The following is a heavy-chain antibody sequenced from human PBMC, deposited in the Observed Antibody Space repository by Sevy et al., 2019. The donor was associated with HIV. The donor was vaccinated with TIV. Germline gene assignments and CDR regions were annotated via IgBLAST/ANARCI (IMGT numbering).Heavy chain of an antibody. D-gene: IGHD3-22*01. CDR2: FDPEDGER. CDR1: GYTLTEFS. V-gene: IGHV1-24*01. CDR3: ATTKEYYDSSGYPFDS. Sequence: ASVKVSCKVPGYTLTEFSMHWVRQAPGKGLEWMGTFDPEDGERIYSQKFQVRFTMTEDTSTHTAYMELNSRGSEDTAVYYCATTKEYYDSSGYPFDSWGQGTLVTVSS. J-gene: IGHJ4*02.